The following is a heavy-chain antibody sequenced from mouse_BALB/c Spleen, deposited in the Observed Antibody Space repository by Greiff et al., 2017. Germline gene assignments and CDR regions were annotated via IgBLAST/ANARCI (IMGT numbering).Heavy chain of an antibody. CDR2: ISSGGST. D-gene: IGHD2-4*01. V-gene: IGHV5-6-5*01. J-gene: IGHJ3*01. Sequence: EVQVVESGGGLVKPGGSLKLSCAASGFTFSSYAMSWVRQTPEKRLEWVASISSGGSTYYPDSVKGRFTISRDNARNILYLQMSSLRSEDTAMYYCARGDYFAYWGQGTLVTVSA. CDR3: ARGDYFAY. CDR1: GFTFSSYA.